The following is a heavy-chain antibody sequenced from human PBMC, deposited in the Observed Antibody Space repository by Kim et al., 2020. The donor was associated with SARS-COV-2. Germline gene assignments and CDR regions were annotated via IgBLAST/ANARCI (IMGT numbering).Heavy chain of an antibody. CDR2: ISYDGSNK. J-gene: IGHJ4*02. CDR3: AKSFSGNYFGYDY. D-gene: IGHD1-26*01. Sequence: GGSLRLSCAASGFTFSNYGMHWVRQAPGKGLEWVAVISYDGSNKYYADSVKGRFTISRDNSKNTLYLQMNSLRIEDTAVYYCAKSFSGNYFGYDYWGQGTPVTVSS. CDR1: GFTFSNYG. V-gene: IGHV3-30*18.